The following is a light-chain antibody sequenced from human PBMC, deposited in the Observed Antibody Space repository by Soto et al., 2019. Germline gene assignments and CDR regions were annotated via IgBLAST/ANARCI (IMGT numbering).Light chain of an antibody. CDR3: QRYNSYPWT. J-gene: IGKJ1*01. CDR2: DAS. Sequence: DIQMTQSPSTLSASVGDRVTITCRASQSISSWLAWYQQKAGKAPKLLIYDASSLEIGVPSRFSGSGSGTEFTLTISSLQPDDVATYYCQRYNSYPWTFGQGTKVEIK. V-gene: IGKV1-5*01. CDR1: QSISSW.